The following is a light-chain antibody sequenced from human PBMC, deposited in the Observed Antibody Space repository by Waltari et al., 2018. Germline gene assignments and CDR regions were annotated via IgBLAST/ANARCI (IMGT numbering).Light chain of an antibody. Sequence: EIVMTQSPATLSVSPGGRATLSGRASQSVNSNLAWYQQKPGQAPRLLIYGASTRAAGIPGSFSGSGSGTEFTLTISSLQSEDFAVYYCQQYNNWPNTFGQGTKLEI. CDR3: QQYNNWPNT. CDR1: QSVNSN. V-gene: IGKV3-15*01. CDR2: GAS. J-gene: IGKJ2*01.